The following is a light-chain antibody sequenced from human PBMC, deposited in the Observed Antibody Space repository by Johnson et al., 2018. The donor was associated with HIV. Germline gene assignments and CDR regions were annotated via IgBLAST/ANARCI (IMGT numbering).Light chain of an antibody. CDR3: GTWDSSLNAYV. V-gene: IGLV1-51*01. Sequence: QSVLTQPPSVSVAPGQKVTISCSGSSSNIGNNYVSWYQQFPGTAPKLLIYDNNKRPSGIPDRFSGSKSGTSATLGITGLQTGDEADYYCGTWDSSLNAYVFGAATKVAVL. CDR1: SSNIGNNY. CDR2: DNN. J-gene: IGLJ1*01.